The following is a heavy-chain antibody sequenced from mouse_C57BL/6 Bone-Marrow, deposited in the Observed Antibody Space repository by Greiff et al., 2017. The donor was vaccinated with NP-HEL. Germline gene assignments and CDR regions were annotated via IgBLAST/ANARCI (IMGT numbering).Heavy chain of an antibody. CDR2: IDPSDSYT. CDR1: GYTFTTYW. CDR3: ARRAYYGRSYEFAY. J-gene: IGHJ3*01. D-gene: IGHD1-1*01. V-gene: IGHV1-50*01. Sequence: QVQLQQPGAELVKPGASVKLSCKASGYTFTTYWMQWVKQRPGQGLEWIGEIDPSDSYTNYNQKFKGKATLTVATSSRTAYMQLSSLTSVDSAVYYGARRAYYGRSYEFAYWGQGTLVTVSA.